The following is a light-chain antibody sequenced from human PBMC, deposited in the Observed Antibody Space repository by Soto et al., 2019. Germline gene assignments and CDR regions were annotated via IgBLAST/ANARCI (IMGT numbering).Light chain of an antibody. CDR1: SSDVGRYNY. CDR2: EVS. J-gene: IGLJ2*01. Sequence: QSALTQPPSASGSPGQSVTISCTGTSSDVGRYNYVSWYQQHPGKAPKLMIYEVSKRPSGVPDRFSGSKSGNTASLTVSGLQAEDEADYYCSSYAGSKVVFGGGTTLTVL. V-gene: IGLV2-8*01. CDR3: SSYAGSKVV.